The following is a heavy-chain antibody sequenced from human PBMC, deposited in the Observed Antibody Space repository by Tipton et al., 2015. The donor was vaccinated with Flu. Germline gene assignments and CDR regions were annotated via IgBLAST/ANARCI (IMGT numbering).Heavy chain of an antibody. CDR2: IYPGDSDT. Sequence: QLVQSGADVKKPGESLKISCRGSGYIFTNYWIGWVRQIPGKGLEWMGMIYPGDSDTRYGPSSQDQVTMSVDNSISTVYLQWSSLETWDTAIYYCVRPATASNSDDYWGQGVLVTVSS. CDR3: VRPATASNSDDY. CDR1: GYIFTNYW. D-gene: IGHD1-14*01. J-gene: IGHJ4*02. V-gene: IGHV5-51*03.